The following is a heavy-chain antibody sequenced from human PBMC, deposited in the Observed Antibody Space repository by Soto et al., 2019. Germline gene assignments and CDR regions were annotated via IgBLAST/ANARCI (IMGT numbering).Heavy chain of an antibody. Sequence: PXECLKISFQGYGYSFASYWIGWVRQIPGKALEWMGIIYPGDSDTRYSPSFQGQVTISADKSLRTAYLQWTSLKASDTALYYCARTRSFTLGFYYDGMDVWGQGTTVTVSS. CDR2: IYPGDSDT. CDR3: ARTRSFTLGFYYDGMDV. V-gene: IGHV5-51*01. D-gene: IGHD6-6*01. CDR1: GYSFASYW. J-gene: IGHJ6*02.